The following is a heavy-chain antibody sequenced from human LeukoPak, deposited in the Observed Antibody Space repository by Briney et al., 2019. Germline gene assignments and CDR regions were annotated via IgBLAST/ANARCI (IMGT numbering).Heavy chain of an antibody. CDR2: ISAYNGNT. CDR3: ARDGGGGYSYGYLDY. D-gene: IGHD5-18*01. J-gene: IGHJ4*02. CDR1: GYTFTSYG. V-gene: IGHV1-18*01. Sequence: ASVKVSCKASGYTFTSYGISWVRQAPGQGLEWMGWISAYNGNTNYAQKLQGRVTMTTDTSTSTAYMELRSLRSDDTAVYYCARDGGGGYSYGYLDYWGQGTLVTVSS.